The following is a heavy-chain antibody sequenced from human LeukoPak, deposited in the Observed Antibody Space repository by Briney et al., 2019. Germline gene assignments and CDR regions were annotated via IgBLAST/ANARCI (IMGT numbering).Heavy chain of an antibody. J-gene: IGHJ4*02. CDR2: IKEDGSQK. Sequence: GGSLRLSCAASGFTFGTYWMNWVRQAPGKGLEWLANIKEDGSQKHYVDSVKGRFTISRDNAKNSLYLQMNSLRVEDTAVYYCTRDDDCSGGACYFGYWGQGTLVTVPS. V-gene: IGHV3-7*04. CDR3: TRDDDCSGGACYFGY. CDR1: GFTFGTYW. D-gene: IGHD2-15*01.